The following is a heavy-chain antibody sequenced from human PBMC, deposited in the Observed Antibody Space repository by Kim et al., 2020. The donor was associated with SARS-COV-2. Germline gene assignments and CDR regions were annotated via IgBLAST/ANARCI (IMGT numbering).Heavy chain of an antibody. CDR2: INPSGGST. D-gene: IGHD3-16*01. CDR3: ARPNMVMGEGSGPLAYGMDV. Sequence: ASVKVSCKASGYTFTSYYMHWVRQAPGQGLEWMGIINPSGGSTSYAQKFQGRVTMTRDTSTSTVYMELSSLRSEDTAVYYCARPNMVMGEGSGPLAYGMDVWGQGTTVTVSS. J-gene: IGHJ6*02. CDR1: GYTFTSYY. V-gene: IGHV1-46*01.